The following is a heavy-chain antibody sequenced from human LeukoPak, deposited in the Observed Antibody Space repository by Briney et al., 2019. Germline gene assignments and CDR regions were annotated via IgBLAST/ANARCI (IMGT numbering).Heavy chain of an antibody. CDR3: ARDHEVYCSGGSCSRMDV. V-gene: IGHV3-21*01. J-gene: IGHJ6*03. Sequence: ETLSLTCTVSGYSISSGYYWGWIRQPPGKGLDWVSSIRGSSSYIYYADSVKGRFTISRDNPKNSLFLQMDNVRAEDTAVYYCARDHEVYCSGGSCSRMDVWGKGTTVTISS. CDR2: IRGSSSYI. D-gene: IGHD2-15*01. CDR1: GYSISSGYY.